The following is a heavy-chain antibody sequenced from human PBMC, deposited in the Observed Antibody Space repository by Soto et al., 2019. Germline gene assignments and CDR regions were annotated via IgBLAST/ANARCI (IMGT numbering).Heavy chain of an antibody. D-gene: IGHD6-13*01. J-gene: IGHJ4*02. V-gene: IGHV1-3*01. CDR2: INAGNDNT. CDR1: GYSFTRYA. CDR3: ARDIAAAGSVHFDY. Sequence: QVQLVQSGAEVKKPGASVKVSCKASGYSFTRYAMHWVRQAPGQRLEWMGLINAGNDNTKYSQNFQGRVTLTRDASATTGYMELSGLRSEDTAVYYCARDIAAAGSVHFDYWCQGTLVTVSS.